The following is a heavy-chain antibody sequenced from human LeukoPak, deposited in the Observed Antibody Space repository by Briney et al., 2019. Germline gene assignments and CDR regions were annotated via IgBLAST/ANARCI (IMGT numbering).Heavy chain of an antibody. Sequence: GGSLRLSCAASGFTFTSYDMSWVRQAPGKGLEWVSYISSSSTYRDYADSVKGRFTISRDNAKNSLFLQMDSLRAEDTALYYCATMGYCNGGRCYYFAYWGQGILVTVSP. CDR3: ATMGYCNGGRCYYFAY. CDR1: GFTFTSYD. J-gene: IGHJ4*02. D-gene: IGHD2-15*01. V-gene: IGHV3-21*05. CDR2: ISSSSTYR.